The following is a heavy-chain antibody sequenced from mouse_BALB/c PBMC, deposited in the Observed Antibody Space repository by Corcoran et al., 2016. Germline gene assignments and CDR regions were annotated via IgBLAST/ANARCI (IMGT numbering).Heavy chain of an antibody. CDR1: GYTFTSYV. D-gene: IGHD2-1*01. CDR3: AREVPGGNPFDY. Sequence: EVQLQQSGPELVKPGASVKMSCKASGYTFTSYVIHWVKQKPGKGLEWIGYIYPYNDGTKYNEKFKGKATLTSDKSSSAAYMEFSNLTSEDSAVYYCAREVPGGNPFDYWGQGTTLTVSS. J-gene: IGHJ2*01. V-gene: IGHV1S136*01. CDR2: IYPYNDGT.